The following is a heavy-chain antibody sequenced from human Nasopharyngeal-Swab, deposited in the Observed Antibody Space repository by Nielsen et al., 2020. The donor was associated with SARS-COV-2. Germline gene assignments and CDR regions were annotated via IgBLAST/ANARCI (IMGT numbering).Heavy chain of an antibody. Sequence: VRQAPGKGLEWVSYISSSSSSTIYYADSVKGRFTISRDNAKNSLYLQMNSLRAEDTAVYYCARTGYDFWSGYYPGYYYYGMDVWGQGTTVTVSS. J-gene: IGHJ6*02. CDR2: ISSSSSSTI. CDR3: ARTGYDFWSGYYPGYYYYGMDV. V-gene: IGHV3-48*04. D-gene: IGHD3-3*01.